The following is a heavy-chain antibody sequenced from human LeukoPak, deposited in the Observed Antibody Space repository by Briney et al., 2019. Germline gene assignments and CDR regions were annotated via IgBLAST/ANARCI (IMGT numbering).Heavy chain of an antibody. D-gene: IGHD3-9*01. CDR1: GGSFSGYY. V-gene: IGHV4-34*01. CDR3: ARVTVLRYXXXXLGGYYFDY. CDR2: INHSGST. J-gene: IGHJ4*02. Sequence: SETLSLTCAVYGGSFSGYYWSWIRQPPGKGLEWIGEINHSGSTNYNPSLKSRVTISVDTSKNQFSLKLSSVTAADTAVYYCARVTVLRYXXXXLGGYYFDYWGQGTLVT.